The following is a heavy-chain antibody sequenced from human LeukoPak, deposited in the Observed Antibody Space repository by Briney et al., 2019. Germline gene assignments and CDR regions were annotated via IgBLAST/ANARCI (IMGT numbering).Heavy chain of an antibody. CDR1: GGSISSSSYY. CDR3: ARRWSH. CDR2: IYYSGST. V-gene: IGHV4-39*01. D-gene: IGHD3-3*01. J-gene: IGHJ4*02. Sequence: PSETLSLTCTVSGGSISSSSYYWGWIRQPPGKGLEWIGSIYYSGSTYYNPSLKRLVTISVDTSKNQFSLKLSLVTAATAAEYYRARRWSHWGQGTLVTVSS.